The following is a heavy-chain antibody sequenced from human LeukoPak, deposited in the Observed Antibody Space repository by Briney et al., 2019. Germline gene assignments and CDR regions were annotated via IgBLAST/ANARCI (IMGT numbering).Heavy chain of an antibody. D-gene: IGHD1-1*01. CDR2: IWYDGSNK. Sequence: GGSLRLSCAASGFTFSSYGMHWVRQAPGKGLEWVAVIWYDGSNKYYADSVKGRFTISRDNAKNSLYLQMNSLRAEDTAVYFCARDGPWKSDCWGRGTLVTVSS. CDR1: GFTFSSYG. J-gene: IGHJ4*02. V-gene: IGHV3-33*01. CDR3: ARDGPWKSDC.